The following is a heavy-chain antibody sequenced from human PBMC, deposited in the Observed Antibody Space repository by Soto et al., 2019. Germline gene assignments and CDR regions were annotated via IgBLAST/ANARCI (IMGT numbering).Heavy chain of an antibody. CDR3: ARGYVGSWAHFDY. V-gene: IGHV3-23*01. CDR2: ISDSSSKT. CDR1: GFTFSNYA. Sequence: LSCSASGFTFSNYAMNWVRQAPGKGLEWVSSISDSSSKTYYADSVKGRFTISRDNSKNTLLLQLNTLRADDTAVYFCARGYVGSWAHFDYWGQGTQVTVSS. D-gene: IGHD2-15*01. J-gene: IGHJ4*02.